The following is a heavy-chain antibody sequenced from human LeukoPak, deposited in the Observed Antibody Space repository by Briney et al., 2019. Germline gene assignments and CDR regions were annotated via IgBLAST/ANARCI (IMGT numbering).Heavy chain of an antibody. J-gene: IGHJ4*02. CDR1: GFIFSSNW. CDR2: IASDGSST. D-gene: IGHD4-23*01. Sequence: GGSLRLSCAASGFIFSSNWMNWVRQAPGKGLVWVSRIASDGSSTTYADSVKGRFSISRDNAKNTLYLQMNSLRVEDTAVYYCARGRPHGNDYWGQGTLVTVSS. V-gene: IGHV3-74*01. CDR3: ARGRPHGNDY.